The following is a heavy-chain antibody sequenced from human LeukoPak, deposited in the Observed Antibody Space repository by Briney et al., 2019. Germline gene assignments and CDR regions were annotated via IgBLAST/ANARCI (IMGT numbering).Heavy chain of an antibody. CDR1: GYSFTSYW. V-gene: IGHV5-51*01. CDR3: ARRNYGRSGSYYYYMDV. Sequence: GESLKISCKGSGYSFTSYWIGWVRQMPGKGLEWMGIIYPGDSDTRYSPSFQGQVTISADKSISTAYLQWSSLKASDTAMYYCARRNYGRSGSYYYYMDVWGNGTTVTVSS. D-gene: IGHD1-7*01. J-gene: IGHJ6*03. CDR2: IYPGDSDT.